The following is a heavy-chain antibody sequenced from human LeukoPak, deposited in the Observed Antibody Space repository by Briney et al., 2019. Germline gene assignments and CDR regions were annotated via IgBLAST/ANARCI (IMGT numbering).Heavy chain of an antibody. CDR2: FDPEDGET. Sequence: ASVKVSCKVSGYTLTELSMHWVRQAPGKGLEWMGGFDPEDGETIHAQKFQGRVTMTEDTSTDTAYMELSSLRSEDTAVYYCATPGVHDYGGLFDYWGQGTLVTVSS. D-gene: IGHD4-23*01. J-gene: IGHJ4*02. V-gene: IGHV1-24*01. CDR1: GYTLTELS. CDR3: ATPGVHDYGGLFDY.